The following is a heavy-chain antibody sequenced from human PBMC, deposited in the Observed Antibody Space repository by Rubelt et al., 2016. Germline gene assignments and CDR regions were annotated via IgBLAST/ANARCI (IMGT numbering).Heavy chain of an antibody. Sequence: QVQLQESGPGLVKPSETLSLTCTVSGGSISSYYWTWIRQPPGKGLEWIGYISYGGSTNYSPSLKSRVIISLDTSKNQFSLDLCTGAASDTAVYYCARRTTSSFLFDSWGQATLVTVSA. V-gene: IGHV4-59*12. CDR1: GGSISSYY. CDR2: ISYGGST. J-gene: IGHJ4*02. CDR3: ARRTTSSFLFDS. D-gene: IGHD2-2*01.